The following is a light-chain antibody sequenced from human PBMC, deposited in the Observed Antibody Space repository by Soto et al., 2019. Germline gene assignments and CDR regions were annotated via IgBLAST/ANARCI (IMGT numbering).Light chain of an antibody. CDR3: QHYNSYSEA. Sequence: DIQMTQSPSTLSASVGDIVTISCRASQSVSHWLAWYQQKPGKAPKLLIYKASSLQSGVPSRFSGSGSGTEFTLTISSLQPDDFATYYCQHYNSYSEAFGQGAKVDIK. CDR1: QSVSHW. V-gene: IGKV1-5*03. CDR2: KAS. J-gene: IGKJ1*01.